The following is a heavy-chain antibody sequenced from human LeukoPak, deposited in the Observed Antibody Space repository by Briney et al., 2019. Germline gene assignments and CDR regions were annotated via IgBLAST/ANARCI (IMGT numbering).Heavy chain of an antibody. CDR3: ATLPLRRGGYYYYGMDV. D-gene: IGHD3-16*01. Sequence: ASVTVSFKASGYTFTSYVISWVRQAPGQGREGMGWISAYNCNTNYAQKLQGRVTMTTDTSTSTDYMELRSLRSDDTAVYYCATLPLRRGGYYYYGMDVWGKGTTVTVSS. CDR2: ISAYNCNT. CDR1: GYTFTSYV. V-gene: IGHV1-18*04. J-gene: IGHJ6*04.